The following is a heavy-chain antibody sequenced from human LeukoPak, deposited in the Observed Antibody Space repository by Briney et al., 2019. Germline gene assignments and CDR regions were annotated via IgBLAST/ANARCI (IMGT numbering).Heavy chain of an antibody. CDR1: GGSISSSSYY. CDR2: IYYSGST. V-gene: IGHV4-39*01. J-gene: IGHJ5*02. Sequence: SETLSLTCTVSGGSISSSSYYWGWIRQPPGKGLEWIGSIYYSGSTYYNPSLKSRVTISVDTSKNQFSLKLSSVTAADTAVYYCARQHIAAAGTGWFDPWGQGTLVTVSS. D-gene: IGHD6-13*01. CDR3: ARQHIAAAGTGWFDP.